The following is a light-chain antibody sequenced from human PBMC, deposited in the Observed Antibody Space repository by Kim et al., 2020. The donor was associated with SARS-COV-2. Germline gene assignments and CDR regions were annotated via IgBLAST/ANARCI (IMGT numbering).Light chain of an antibody. CDR1: SSDIGGYNY. CDR2: EVS. J-gene: IGLJ2*01. CDR3: SSYAGSNNFVV. Sequence: QSVTISCTGTSSDIGGYNYVSWYQQHPGKVPKLMIYEVSKRPSGVPDRFSGSKSDNTASLTVYGLQAEDEADYYCSSYAGSNNFVVFGGGTQLTVL. V-gene: IGLV2-8*01.